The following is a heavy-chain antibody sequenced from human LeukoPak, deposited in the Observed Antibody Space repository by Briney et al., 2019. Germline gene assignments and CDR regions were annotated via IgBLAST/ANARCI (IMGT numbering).Heavy chain of an antibody. CDR3: ARGITMVRGVEHIDY. CDR1: GGSIGSSSYY. Sequence: NPSETLSLTCTVSGGSIGSSSYYWGWIRQPPGKGLEWIGSIYYSGSTYYNPSLKSRVTISVDTSKNQFSLKLSSVTAADTAVYYCARGITMVRGVEHIDYWGQGTLVTVSS. CDR2: IYYSGST. D-gene: IGHD3-10*01. V-gene: IGHV4-39*07. J-gene: IGHJ4*02.